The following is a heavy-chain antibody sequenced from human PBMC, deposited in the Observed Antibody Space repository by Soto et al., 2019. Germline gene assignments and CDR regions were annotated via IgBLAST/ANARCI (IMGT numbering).Heavy chain of an antibody. CDR3: ARESRFLEWLSLNWFDP. Sequence: GGSLRLSCAASGFTFSSYSMNWVRQAPGKGLEWVSYISSISNTIYYADSVKGRFTISRDNAKNSLYLHMNSLRDEDTAVYYCARESRFLEWLSLNWFDPWGQGTLVTVSS. CDR2: ISSISNTI. D-gene: IGHD3-3*01. CDR1: GFTFSSYS. J-gene: IGHJ5*02. V-gene: IGHV3-48*02.